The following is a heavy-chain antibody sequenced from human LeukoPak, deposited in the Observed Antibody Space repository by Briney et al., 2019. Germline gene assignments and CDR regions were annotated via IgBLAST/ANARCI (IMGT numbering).Heavy chain of an antibody. CDR1: GFTFSSYW. D-gene: IGHD6-13*01. Sequence: PGGSLRLSCAASGFTFSSYWMSWVRQAPGKGLEWVANIKQDGSEKYYVDSVKGRFTISRDNAKNSLYLQMNSLRAEDTAVYYCARALLPGIEAAGYFDYWGQGTLVTVSS. J-gene: IGHJ4*02. V-gene: IGHV3-7*01. CDR3: ARALLPGIEAAGYFDY. CDR2: IKQDGSEK.